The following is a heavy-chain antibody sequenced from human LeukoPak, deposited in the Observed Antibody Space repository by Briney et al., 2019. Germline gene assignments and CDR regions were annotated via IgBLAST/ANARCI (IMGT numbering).Heavy chain of an antibody. CDR3: ARASGGAQIDY. Sequence: GGSLRLSCAASGFTFSNSWMHWVRQAPGKGLEWVAVIWYDGSNKYYADSVKGRFTISRDNSKNTLYLQMNSLRAEDTAVYYCARASGGAQIDYWGQGTLVTVSS. D-gene: IGHD1-26*01. CDR2: IWYDGSNK. CDR1: GFTFSNSW. J-gene: IGHJ4*02. V-gene: IGHV3-33*08.